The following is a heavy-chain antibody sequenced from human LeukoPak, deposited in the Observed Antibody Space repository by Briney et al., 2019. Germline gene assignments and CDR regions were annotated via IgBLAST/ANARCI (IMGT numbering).Heavy chain of an antibody. CDR3: ARTEINTAMVPFGY. CDR1: GYTFTSYD. V-gene: IGHV1-8*01. CDR2: MNPNSGNT. J-gene: IGHJ4*02. Sequence: ASVKVSCKASGYTFTSYDINWVRQATGQGLEWMGWMNPNSGNTGYAQKFQGRVTMTTDTSTSTAYMELRSLRSDDTAVYYCARTEINTAMVPFGYWGQGTLVTVSS. D-gene: IGHD5-18*01.